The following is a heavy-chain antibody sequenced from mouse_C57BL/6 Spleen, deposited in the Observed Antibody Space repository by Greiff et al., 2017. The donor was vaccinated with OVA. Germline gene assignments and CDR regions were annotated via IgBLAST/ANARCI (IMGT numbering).Heavy chain of an antibody. D-gene: IGHD2-5*01. CDR2: IYPGDGDT. CDR3: ARKSNYDWFAY. V-gene: IGHV1-82*01. Sequence: VQLQQSGPELVKPGASVKISCKASGYAFSSSWMNWVKQRPGKGLEWIGRIYPGDGDTNYNGKFKGKATLTADKSSSTAYMQLSSLTSEDSAVYFCARKSNYDWFAYWGQGTLVTVSA. J-gene: IGHJ3*01. CDR1: GYAFSSSW.